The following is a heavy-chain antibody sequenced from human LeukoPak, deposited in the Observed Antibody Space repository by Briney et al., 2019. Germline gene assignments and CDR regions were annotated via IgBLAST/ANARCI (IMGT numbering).Heavy chain of an antibody. V-gene: IGHV1-8*01. Sequence: ASVKVSCKASGYTITSYDINWVRQATGQGLEWMGWMNPNSGNTGYAQKFQGRVTMTRNTSISTAYMELSSLRSEDTAVYYCARSDNMEKTRALWFGESFNWFDPWGQGTLVTVSS. CDR1: GYTITSYD. CDR3: ARSDNMEKTRALWFGESFNWFDP. J-gene: IGHJ5*02. D-gene: IGHD3-10*01. CDR2: MNPNSGNT.